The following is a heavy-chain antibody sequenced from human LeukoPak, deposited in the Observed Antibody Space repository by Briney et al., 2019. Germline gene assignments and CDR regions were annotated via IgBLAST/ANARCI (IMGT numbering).Heavy chain of an antibody. CDR1: GGSFTNNA. V-gene: IGHV1-69*06. CDR3: ARGKGFVGHFDF. D-gene: IGHD3-3*01. CDR2: ILPIFGTA. Sequence: ASVKVSCKVSGGSFTNNAISWVRQAPGQGPEWMGRILPIFGTADYAERFQGRLTLTADKTTTTAYMELTSLKIEDTAFYFCARGKGFVGHFDFWGQGTLVTVSS. J-gene: IGHJ4*02.